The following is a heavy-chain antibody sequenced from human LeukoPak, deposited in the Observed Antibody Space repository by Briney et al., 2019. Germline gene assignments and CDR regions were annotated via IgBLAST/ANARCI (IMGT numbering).Heavy chain of an antibody. CDR1: AGTVMASSYD. CDR3: ARGVRPSLLWFGEARAFDI. J-gene: IGHJ3*02. Sequence: SESLSPARTVSAGTVMASSYDFAWIRQPPGRGREWIGSVYYTASTYCHPSLKTRVTMSIDTTKNHFSLNLNSVTAADTAVYYCARGVRPSLLWFGEARAFDIWGQGTMVTVSS. D-gene: IGHD3-10*01. CDR2: VYYTAST. V-gene: IGHV4-39*07.